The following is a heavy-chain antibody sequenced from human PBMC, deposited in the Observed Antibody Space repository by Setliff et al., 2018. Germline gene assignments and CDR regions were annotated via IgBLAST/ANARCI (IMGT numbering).Heavy chain of an antibody. V-gene: IGHV1-69-2*01. D-gene: IGHD2-15*01. J-gene: IGHJ3*02. CDR2: ADPEDGET. Sequence: KVSCKASGYTFTDYYMHWVQQAPGKGLEWMGRADPEDGETIYAEKFQGRVTITADTSTDTAYMELSSLRSEDTAVYYCATVRDAVVAARKTNDAFDIWGQGTMVTVSS. CDR3: ATVRDAVVAARKTNDAFDI. CDR1: GYTFTDYY.